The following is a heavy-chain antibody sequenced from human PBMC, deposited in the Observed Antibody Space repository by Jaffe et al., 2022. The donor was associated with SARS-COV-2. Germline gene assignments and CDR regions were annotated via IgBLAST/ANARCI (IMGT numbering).Heavy chain of an antibody. D-gene: IGHD3-22*01. Sequence: QVQLVESGGGVVQPGRSLRLSCAATGFIFSGYALYWVRQAPGKGLEWVAVISYDGNNKYYADSVKGRFTISRDNSKKTVDLQIHSLRAEDTAVYYCARGATYYYDSNVYLQYFQHWGQGTLVTVSS. CDR2: ISYDGNNK. V-gene: IGHV3-30*04. CDR3: ARGATYYYDSNVYLQYFQH. J-gene: IGHJ1*01. CDR1: GFIFSGYA.